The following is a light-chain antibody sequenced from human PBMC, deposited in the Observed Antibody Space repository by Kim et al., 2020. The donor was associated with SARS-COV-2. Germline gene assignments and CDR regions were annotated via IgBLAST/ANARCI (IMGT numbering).Light chain of an antibody. CDR3: SAWDDSLKAWL. CDR2: RNN. CDR1: NNNNGDQG. V-gene: IGLV10-54*04. J-gene: IGLJ3*02. Sequence: RQPPRLTCTRNNNNNGDQGVAWWKQHQGHPPKLLSYRNNKRPSGIAERFSASRSGNAAFLTITGLQPEDEADYYCSAWDDSLKAWLFGGGTQLTVL.